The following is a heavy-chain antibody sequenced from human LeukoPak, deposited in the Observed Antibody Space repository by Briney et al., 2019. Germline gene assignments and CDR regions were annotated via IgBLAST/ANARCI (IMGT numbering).Heavy chain of an antibody. CDR2: ISPSGAST. J-gene: IGHJ4*02. D-gene: IGHD7-27*01. CDR1: GYTFTSSY. V-gene: IGHV1-46*01. CDR3: ARDGPELGEQFDY. Sequence: EASVKVSCKASGYTFTSSYLHWVRQAPGQGLEWMGMISPSGASTTYAQKFQGRVTMTRDTSTSTVYMELSSLRSEDTAVYYCARDGPELGEQFDYWGQGTLVTVSS.